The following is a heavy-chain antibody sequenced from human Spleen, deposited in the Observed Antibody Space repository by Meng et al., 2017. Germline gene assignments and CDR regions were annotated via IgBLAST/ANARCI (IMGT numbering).Heavy chain of an antibody. CDR1: GFTFSSYS. D-gene: IGHD6-19*01. CDR2: ISGSGSYI. Sequence: EVQLVESGGGLVKPGGSLRLSCAASGFTFSSYSMNWARQAPGKGLEWVSSISGSGSYIYYADSLKGRFTISRDNAKNSLDLQMNSLTAEDTAVYYCSRDMGIVVAGIPEAWGQGTLVTVSS. CDR3: SRDMGIVVAGIPEA. J-gene: IGHJ5*02. V-gene: IGHV3-21*01.